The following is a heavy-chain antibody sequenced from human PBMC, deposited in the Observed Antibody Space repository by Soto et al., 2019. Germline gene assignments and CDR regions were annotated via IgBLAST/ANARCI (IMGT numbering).Heavy chain of an antibody. CDR2: ISSSSSTI. CDR1: GFTFSSYS. J-gene: IGHJ4*02. D-gene: IGHD3-16*02. Sequence: GGSLRLSCAASGFTFSSYSMNWVRQAPGKGLEWVSYISSSSSTIYYADSVKGRFTISRDNAKNSLYLQMNSLRDEDTAVYYCARDSGLWGSYRSPGLTTEGYWGQGTLVTVSS. CDR3: ARDSGLWGSYRSPGLTTEGY. V-gene: IGHV3-48*02.